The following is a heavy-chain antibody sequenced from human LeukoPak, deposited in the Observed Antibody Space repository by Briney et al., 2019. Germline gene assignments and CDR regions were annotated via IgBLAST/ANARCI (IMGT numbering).Heavy chain of an antibody. CDR3: AELGITMIGGV. CDR2: ISSSGSTI. V-gene: IGHV3-48*03. Sequence: GGSLRLSCAASGFTFSSYEMNWVRQAPGKGLEWVSYISSSGSTIYYADSVKGRFTISRDNAKNSLYLQMNSLRAEDSAVYYCAELGITMIGGVWGKGTTVTISS. CDR1: GFTFSSYE. D-gene: IGHD3-10*02. J-gene: IGHJ6*04.